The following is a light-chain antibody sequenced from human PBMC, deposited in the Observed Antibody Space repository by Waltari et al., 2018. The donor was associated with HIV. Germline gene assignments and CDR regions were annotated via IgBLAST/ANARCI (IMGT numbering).Light chain of an antibody. Sequence: QSVLTQPPSLSGAPGQRVIISCTGSSSNIGPGFVVHWYQQLPGTAPKLLIYGSNNRRAGVPDRCAGSKSGTTASRASTGLQADDEADYYCQSYDSGLNTYVFGTGTRVTVL. CDR2: GSN. CDR1: SSNIGPGFV. CDR3: QSYDSGLNTYV. V-gene: IGLV1-40*01. J-gene: IGLJ1*01.